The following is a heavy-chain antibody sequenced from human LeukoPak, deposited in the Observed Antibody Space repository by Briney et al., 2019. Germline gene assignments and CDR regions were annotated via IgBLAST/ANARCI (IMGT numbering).Heavy chain of an antibody. CDR3: ARLTMVRGVSLSFDY. J-gene: IGHJ4*02. Sequence: SETLSLTCTVSGGSISSSSYYWGWIRQPPGKGLEWIGSIYYSGSTYYNPSLKSRVTISVDTSKNQFSLKLSSVTAADTAVYYCARLTMVRGVSLSFDYWGQGTLVTVSS. D-gene: IGHD3-10*01. CDR1: GGSISSSSYY. CDR2: IYYSGST. V-gene: IGHV4-39*01.